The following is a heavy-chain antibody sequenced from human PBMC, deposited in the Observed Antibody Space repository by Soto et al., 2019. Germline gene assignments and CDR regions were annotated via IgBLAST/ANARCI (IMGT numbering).Heavy chain of an antibody. CDR3: ARGGYIAVAAQDKFSWFPS. Sequence: TSETLSLTCAVYDEYFSSYLWNWIRQPPGKGLEWIGEINHSGSTIYNPSLKSRVTISLDTPKNQFSLKLTSVTAADTAVYYCARGGYIAVAAQDKFSWFPSWGQGTLVTVSS. CDR2: INHSGST. CDR1: DEYFSSYL. V-gene: IGHV4-34*01. J-gene: IGHJ5*02. D-gene: IGHD6-19*01.